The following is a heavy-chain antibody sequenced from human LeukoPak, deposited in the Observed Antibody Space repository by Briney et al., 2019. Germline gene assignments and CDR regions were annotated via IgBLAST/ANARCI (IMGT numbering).Heavy chain of an antibody. D-gene: IGHD3-10*01. CDR1: GYTFTGYY. J-gene: IGHJ5*02. V-gene: IGHV1-2*02. CDR3: ARDPTYYYGSGSYYNWFDP. CDR2: INPNSGGT. Sequence: GASVKVSCKASGYTFTGYYVHWVRQAPGQGLEWMGWINPNSGGTNYAQKFQGRVTMTRDTSISTVYMELSRLRSDDTAVYYCARDPTYYYGSGSYYNWFDPWGQGTLVTVSS.